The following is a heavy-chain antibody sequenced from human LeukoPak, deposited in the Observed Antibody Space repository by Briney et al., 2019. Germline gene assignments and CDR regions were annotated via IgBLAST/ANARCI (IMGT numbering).Heavy chain of an antibody. J-gene: IGHJ4*02. V-gene: IGHV3-23*01. CDR2: LSGSGGDT. CDR3: ARDIVDSSSWYYFDY. Sequence: GGTLRLSCAASGFSFSSYGMSWVRQAPGKGLEWVSSLSGSGGDTYYADSVKGRFTISRDNSNNTLYLQMNSLRAEDTAVYYCARDIVDSSSWYYFDYWGQGTLVTVSS. CDR1: GFSFSSYG. D-gene: IGHD6-13*01.